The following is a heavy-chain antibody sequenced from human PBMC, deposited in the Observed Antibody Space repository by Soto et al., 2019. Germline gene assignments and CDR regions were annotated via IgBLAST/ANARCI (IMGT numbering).Heavy chain of an antibody. Sequence: QVQLVQSGAEVKKPGSSVKVSCKASGGTFSSYAITWVRQAPGQGLEWMGGIIPIFGTANYAQKFQARVTITADDSTSTAYMELSSLRSEETAVYYCARDGGPSSGYYPYWFDHWGQGTLVTVSS. CDR2: IIPIFGTA. V-gene: IGHV1-69*12. CDR3: ARDGGPSSGYYPYWFDH. J-gene: IGHJ5*02. CDR1: GGTFSSYA. D-gene: IGHD3-22*01.